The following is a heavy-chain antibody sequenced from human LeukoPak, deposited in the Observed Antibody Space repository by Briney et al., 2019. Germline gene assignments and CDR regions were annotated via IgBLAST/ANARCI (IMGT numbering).Heavy chain of an antibody. J-gene: IGHJ4*02. CDR1: GFTFSSYA. V-gene: IGHV3-23*01. D-gene: IGHD1-26*01. CDR3: AKDPYSGSYSRDY. Sequence: PGGSLRLSCAASGFTFSSYAMSWVRQAPGKGLEWVSAISGSGGSTYYADSVKGRFTISRDNSKSTLYLQMNSLRAEDTAVYYCAKDPYSGSYSRDYWGQGTLVTVSS. CDR2: ISGSGGST.